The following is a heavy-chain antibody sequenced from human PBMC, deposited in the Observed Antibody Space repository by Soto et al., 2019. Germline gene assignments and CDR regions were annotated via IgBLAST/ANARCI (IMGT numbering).Heavy chain of an antibody. CDR2: INPNSGNI. D-gene: IGHD3-10*01. J-gene: IGHJ4*02. CDR1: GDTFTTYD. Sequence: ASVKVSCKASGDTFTTYDINWVRQATGHGLEWMGWINPNSGNIGYAQRFQGRVTMTRDTAIRTAYMEVSSLRSDDTAVYYCARGRASGSYYLLDYWGQGTLVTSPQ. CDR3: ARGRASGSYYLLDY. V-gene: IGHV1-8*01.